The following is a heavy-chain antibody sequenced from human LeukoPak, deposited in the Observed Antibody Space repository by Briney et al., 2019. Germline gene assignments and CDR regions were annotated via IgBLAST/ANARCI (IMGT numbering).Heavy chain of an antibody. CDR2: IHHSGSR. CDR3: ARKSTLDGSSWLFDP. V-gene: IGHV4-4*02. CDR1: GGSINSDKW. J-gene: IGHJ5*02. Sequence: TSETLSLTRAVSGGSINSDKWWTWVRQPPGQGLEWIGEIHHSGSRNYNPSLKSRLIMFVDKSNNHFSLRLTSVTAADTAVYFCARKSTLDGSSWLFDPWGPGTLVTVAS. D-gene: IGHD6-13*01.